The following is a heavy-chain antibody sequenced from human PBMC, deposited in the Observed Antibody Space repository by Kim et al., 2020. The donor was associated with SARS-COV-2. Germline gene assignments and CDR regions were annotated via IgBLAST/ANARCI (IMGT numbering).Heavy chain of an antibody. CDR3: ARGGIRSYGYPWFDH. CDR1: GFTFTDYY. CDR2: VSMTGST. Sequence: GGSPRLSCAASGFTFTDYYLAWIRQAPGKGLEWVSYVSMTGSTFYAESLKGRFTISRDIAENSLDLQLNSPRVDDTAVYFCARGGIRSYGYPWFDHWGQG. V-gene: IGHV3-11*01. J-gene: IGHJ5*02. D-gene: IGHD5-18*01.